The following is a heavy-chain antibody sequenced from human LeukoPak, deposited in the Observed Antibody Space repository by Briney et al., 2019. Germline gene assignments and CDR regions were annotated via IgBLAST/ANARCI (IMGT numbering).Heavy chain of an antibody. CDR3: ARTTSFTASGYDY. CDR1: GYTFTSFH. D-gene: IGHD6-25*01. J-gene: IGHJ4*02. CDR2: MNPYSGDR. V-gene: IGHV1-8*03. Sequence: ASVTVSCKTSGYTFTSFHINWVRQAPGQGLEWMGWMNPYSGDRVYAQKFQGRVSITSDTSISTAYMELSSLRSDDTAVYFCARTTSFTASGYDYWGQGTLVTVSS.